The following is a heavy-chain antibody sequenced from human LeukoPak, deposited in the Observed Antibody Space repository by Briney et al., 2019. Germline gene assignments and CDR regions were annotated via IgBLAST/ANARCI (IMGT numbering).Heavy chain of an antibody. CDR3: ARGGYYFDY. D-gene: IGHD3-22*01. V-gene: IGHV4-34*01. J-gene: IGHJ4*02. CDR2: INHSGST. Sequence: SGTLSLTCAVYGGPFSGYYWSWIRQPPGKGLEWIGEINHSGSTNYNPSLKSRVTISVDTSKNQFFLKLSSVTAADTAVYYCARGGYYFDYWGQGTLVTVSS. CDR1: GGPFSGYY.